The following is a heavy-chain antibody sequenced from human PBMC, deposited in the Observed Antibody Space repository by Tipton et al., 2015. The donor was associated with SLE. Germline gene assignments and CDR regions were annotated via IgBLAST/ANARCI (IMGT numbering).Heavy chain of an antibody. J-gene: IGHJ6*02. Sequence: TLSLTCAVYGGSFSGYYWSWIRQPPGKGLEWIGEINHSGSTNYNPSLKSRVTISLDTSKNQFSLKLSSVTAADTAVYYCARHRGNSYYYGMDVWGQGTTVTVSS. CDR3: ARHRGNSYYYGMDV. CDR2: INHSGST. D-gene: IGHD4-23*01. V-gene: IGHV4-34*01. CDR1: GGSFSGYY.